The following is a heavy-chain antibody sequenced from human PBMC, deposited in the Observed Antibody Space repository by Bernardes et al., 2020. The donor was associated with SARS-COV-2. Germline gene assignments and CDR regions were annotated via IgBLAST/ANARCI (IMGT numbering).Heavy chain of an antibody. V-gene: IGHV3-9*01. Sequence: GGSLRLSCVASGFTFDDYAMHWVRQTPGKGLEWVSSISWNSGFKDYADSVKGRFTISRDNAKSSLYLQMNSLRAEDTAVYYCAKGQLVIYYYYGMDVWGQGTTVTVSS. D-gene: IGHD6-13*01. CDR1: GFTFDDYA. CDR2: ISWNSGFK. J-gene: IGHJ6*02. CDR3: AKGQLVIYYYYGMDV.